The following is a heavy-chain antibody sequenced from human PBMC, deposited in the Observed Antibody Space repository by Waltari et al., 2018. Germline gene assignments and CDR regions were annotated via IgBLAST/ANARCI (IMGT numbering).Heavy chain of an antibody. D-gene: IGHD2-15*01. CDR3: ARDRGRGLYLDT. J-gene: IGHJ5*02. Sequence: QLQLQQSGPGLVKPPASLSLTCAVSGDSMGRSYWWGWVRLTPGKGLEWIGQVRTTGKTNYNPSLDSRVSISVDTSTSRFSLTLASVSAADTAIYFCARDRGRGLYLDTWGQGILVTVSP. V-gene: IGHV4-4*01. CDR2: VRTTGKT. CDR1: GDSMGRSYW.